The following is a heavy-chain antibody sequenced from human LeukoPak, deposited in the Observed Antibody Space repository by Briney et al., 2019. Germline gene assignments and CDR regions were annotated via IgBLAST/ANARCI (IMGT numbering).Heavy chain of an antibody. Sequence: ASVKVSCKASGYTFTSYYMHWVRQAPGQGLEWMGIINLSGGSTSYAQKFHGRVTMTRDTSTSTVYMELSSLRSEDTAAYYCARDSNCGGDCSPAHYYYYYYMDVWGKGTTVTVSS. CDR2: INLSGGST. J-gene: IGHJ6*03. D-gene: IGHD2-21*02. V-gene: IGHV1-46*01. CDR3: ARDSNCGGDCSPAHYYYYYYMDV. CDR1: GYTFTSYY.